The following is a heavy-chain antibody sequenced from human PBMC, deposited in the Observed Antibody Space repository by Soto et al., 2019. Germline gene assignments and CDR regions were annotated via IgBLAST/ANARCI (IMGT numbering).Heavy chain of an antibody. CDR2: IYWDDDK. CDR3: GRAPAVVVKFDY. Sequence: QITLKESGPTLVKPTQTLTLTCTFSGFSLSTSGVGVGWIRQPPGKALEWLALIYWDDDKRYSPSLKSRLNITRDTSNDQAVRPMTNMAPVDTATYYCGRAPAVVVKFDYWGQGTLVTVSS. CDR1: GFSLSTSGVG. J-gene: IGHJ4*02. D-gene: IGHD2-15*01. V-gene: IGHV2-5*02.